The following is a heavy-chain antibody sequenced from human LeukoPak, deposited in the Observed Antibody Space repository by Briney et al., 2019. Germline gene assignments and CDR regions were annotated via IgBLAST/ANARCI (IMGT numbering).Heavy chain of an antibody. D-gene: IGHD4-17*01. V-gene: IGHV1-24*01. Sequence: ASVKVSCKVSGYTLTELSMHWVRQAPRKGLEWMGGFDPEDGETIYAQKFQGRVTMTEDTSTDTAYMELSSLRSEDTAVYYCATVSTTVTTVYFDYWGQGTLVTVSS. CDR1: GYTLTELS. J-gene: IGHJ4*02. CDR2: FDPEDGET. CDR3: ATVSTTVTTVYFDY.